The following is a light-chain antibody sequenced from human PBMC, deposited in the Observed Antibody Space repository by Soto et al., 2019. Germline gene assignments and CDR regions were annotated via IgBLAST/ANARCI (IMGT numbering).Light chain of an antibody. Sequence: NFMLTQPHFVSESPGKTVTISCTRSSGSIASSYVQWYQQRPGSAPNTVIFEDNQRPSGVPDRFSGSIDSSSNSASLTISGLKTEDEADYYCQSYEGSNQVFGGGTKLTVL. CDR2: EDN. J-gene: IGLJ3*02. V-gene: IGLV6-57*04. CDR3: QSYEGSNQV. CDR1: SGSIASSY.